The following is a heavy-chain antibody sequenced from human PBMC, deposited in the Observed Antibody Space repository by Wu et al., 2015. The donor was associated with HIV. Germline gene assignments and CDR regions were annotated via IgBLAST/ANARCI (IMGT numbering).Heavy chain of an antibody. CDR2: IS. D-gene: IGHD1-14*01. CDR3: ATKFRDVWSIGLPH. V-gene: IGHV1-18*01. J-gene: IGHJ1*01. CDR1: GYIFTDYG. Sequence: VQLVQSGGEVKKPGASVKVACKSSGYIFTDYGIHWVRQAPGEGLEWMGWISAQRFQRRLTMTEDTSTDTAYMRLTSLTSDDTAVYFCATKFRDVWSIGLPHWGQGTLV.